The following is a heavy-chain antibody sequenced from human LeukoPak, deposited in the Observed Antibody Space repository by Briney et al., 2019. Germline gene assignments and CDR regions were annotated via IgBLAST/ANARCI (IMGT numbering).Heavy chain of an antibody. J-gene: IGHJ4*02. CDR1: GGSISSSRYY. D-gene: IGHD5-24*01. Sequence: SETLSLTCTVSGGSISSSRYYWGWIRQPPGKGLEWIGSIYYSGSTYYNPSLKSRVTISVDTSKNQFSLKLSSVTAADTAVYYCARRDGYNPLLDYWGQGTLVTVSS. V-gene: IGHV4-39*01. CDR2: IYYSGST. CDR3: ARRDGYNPLLDY.